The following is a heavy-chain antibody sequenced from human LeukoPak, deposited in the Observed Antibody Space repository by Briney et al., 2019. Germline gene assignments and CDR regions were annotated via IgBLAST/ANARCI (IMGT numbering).Heavy chain of an antibody. CDR3: VKDLSYESSGYVFDY. J-gene: IGHJ4*02. D-gene: IGHD3-22*01. CDR1: GFTFEDYT. V-gene: IGHV3-43*01. CDR2: ISWDGTT. Sequence: GGSLRLSCAASGFTFEDYTMHWVRQAPGKTLEWVLLISWDGTTYYRDSVKGRFTISRDNSKNSLYLQMDTLTSEDTAFYYCVKDLSYESSGYVFDYWGQGTLVTVSS.